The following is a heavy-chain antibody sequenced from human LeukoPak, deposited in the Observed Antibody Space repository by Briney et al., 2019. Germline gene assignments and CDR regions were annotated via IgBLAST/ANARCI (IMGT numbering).Heavy chain of an antibody. CDR2: ISSSSSYI. J-gene: IGHJ5*02. CDR3: TRTYYDILTGTNWFDP. V-gene: IGHV3-21*01. CDR1: GFTLSNYS. D-gene: IGHD3-9*01. Sequence: GGSLRLSCAASGFTLSNYSMNWVRQAPGKGLEWVAFISSSSSYIFYADSLKGRFTVSRDTAKNSLYLQMNSLRAEDTAVYYCTRTYYDILTGTNWFDPWGQGTLVTVSS.